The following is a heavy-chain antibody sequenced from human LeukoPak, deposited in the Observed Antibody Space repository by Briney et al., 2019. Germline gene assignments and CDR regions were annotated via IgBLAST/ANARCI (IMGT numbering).Heavy chain of an antibody. D-gene: IGHD3-10*01. CDR3: ARFAYYGSGSYYNYYYHGMDV. Sequence: SETLSLTCAVYGGSFSGYCWSWIRQPPVKVLEWIGEINHSGSTNYNPSLKSRVTISVDTSKNQFSLKLSSVTAADTAVYYCARFAYYGSGSYYNYYYHGMDVWGQGTTVTVSS. CDR1: GGSFSGYC. V-gene: IGHV4-34*01. J-gene: IGHJ6*02. CDR2: INHSGST.